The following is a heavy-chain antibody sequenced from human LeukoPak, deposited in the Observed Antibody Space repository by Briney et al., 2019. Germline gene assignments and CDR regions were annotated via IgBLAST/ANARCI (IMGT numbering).Heavy chain of an antibody. CDR3: ARESYSSSYLFDF. J-gene: IGHJ4*02. CDR1: GGSVSSYY. Sequence: PSETLSLTCTVSGGSVSSYYWSWIRQPAGKGLEWIGRIYTSGNTNYNPSIKSRVTMSVDTSKNQISLKVNSVTAADTAVYYCARESYSSSYLFDFWGQGTLGTVSS. CDR2: IYTSGNT. V-gene: IGHV4-4*07. D-gene: IGHD6-6*01.